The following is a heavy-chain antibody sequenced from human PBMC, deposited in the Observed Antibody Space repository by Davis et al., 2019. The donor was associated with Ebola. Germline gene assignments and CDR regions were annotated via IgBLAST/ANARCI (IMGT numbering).Heavy chain of an antibody. V-gene: IGHV3-53*01. Sequence: GESLKISCAASGFTVNTNYMNWVRQAPGKGLEWVSSIYRSGNAYYGDFVKGRFTISRDNSKNTLYLQMNRLRAEDTAVYYCARARDMIRETWGFDPWGQGNLVIVSS. D-gene: IGHD3-10*01. CDR3: ARARDMIRETWGFDP. CDR1: GFTVNTNY. J-gene: IGHJ5*02. CDR2: IYRSGNA.